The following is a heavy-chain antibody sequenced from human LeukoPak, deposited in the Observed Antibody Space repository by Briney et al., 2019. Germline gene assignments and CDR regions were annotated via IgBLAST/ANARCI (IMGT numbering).Heavy chain of an antibody. Sequence: GGSLRLSCATSGFTFSDFYMSWIRQAPGKGLEWISYISSSGSSTNYADSVKGRFTISRDNAKNSLYLQMNSLRAGDTAVYYCARDLIHRSGEANYWGWGTLVTVSS. CDR1: GFTFSDFY. V-gene: IGHV3-11*05. CDR2: ISSSGSST. CDR3: ARDLIHRSGEANY. D-gene: IGHD3-22*01. J-gene: IGHJ4*02.